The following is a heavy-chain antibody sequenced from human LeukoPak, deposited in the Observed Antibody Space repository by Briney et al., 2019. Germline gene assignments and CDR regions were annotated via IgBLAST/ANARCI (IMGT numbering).Heavy chain of an antibody. J-gene: IGHJ4*02. CDR3: AATVVGQNLLVY. V-gene: IGHV3-72*01. D-gene: IGHD6-19*01. CDR2: IRDKPNTYTT. Sequence: SGGSLRLSCSASGFTFSDHSMDWVRQAPGKGLEWVGRIRDKPNTYTTQYAASVKGRFTVSRDDSERSLYLQMNSLKTEDTAFYYWAATVVGQNLLVYWGQGTLVTVSS. CDR1: GFTFSDHS.